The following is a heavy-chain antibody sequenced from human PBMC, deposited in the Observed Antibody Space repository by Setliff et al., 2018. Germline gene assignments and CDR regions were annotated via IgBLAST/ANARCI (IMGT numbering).Heavy chain of an antibody. J-gene: IGHJ3*02. CDR3: ARVPRFTDMRNASDI. D-gene: IGHD2-15*01. CDR2: IYYSGST. Sequence: SETLSLTCTVSGGSISSGGYYWSWIRQHPGKGLEWIGYIYYSGSTYYNPSLKSRVTISVDTSKNQFSLKLSSVTAADTAVYYCARVPRFTDMRNASDIWGQGTMVTVSS. CDR1: GGSISSGGYY. V-gene: IGHV4-31*03.